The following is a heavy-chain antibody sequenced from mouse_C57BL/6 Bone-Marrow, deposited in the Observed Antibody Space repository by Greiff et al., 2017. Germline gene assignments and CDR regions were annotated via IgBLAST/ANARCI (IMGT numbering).Heavy chain of an antibody. Sequence: QVQLQPGAELVMPGASVKLSCKASGYTFTSYWMHWVKQRPGQGLEWIGEIDPSDSYTNYNQKFKGKSTLTVDKSSSTAYMQLSSLTSEDSAVYYCARRDYGSSLGYWYFDVWGTGTTVTVSS. V-gene: IGHV1-69*01. CDR2: IDPSDSYT. CDR1: GYTFTSYW. D-gene: IGHD1-1*01. CDR3: ARRDYGSSLGYWYFDV. J-gene: IGHJ1*03.